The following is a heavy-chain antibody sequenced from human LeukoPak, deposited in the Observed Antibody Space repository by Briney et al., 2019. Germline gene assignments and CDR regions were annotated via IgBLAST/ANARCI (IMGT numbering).Heavy chain of an antibody. CDR2: ISSTSIYI. V-gene: IGHV3-21*01. CDR3: ARVGYSGYDDY. D-gene: IGHD5-12*01. CDR1: GFTFNTYS. J-gene: IGHJ4*02. Sequence: GGSLRLSCAASGFTFNTYSMNWVRQAPGKGLEWVSSISSTSIYIYYADSVKGRFTISRDNAKNSLYLQMSSLRAEDTAVYYCARVGYSGYDDYWGQGTLVTVSS.